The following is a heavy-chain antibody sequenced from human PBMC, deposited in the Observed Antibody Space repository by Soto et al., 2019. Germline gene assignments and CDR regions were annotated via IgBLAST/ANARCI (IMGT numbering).Heavy chain of an antibody. CDR3: AREGTTRIAAAGRGFGY. D-gene: IGHD6-13*01. V-gene: IGHV1-69*12. CDR2: IIPIFGTA. Sequence: QVQLVQSGAEVKKPGSSVKVSCKASGGTFSSYAISWVRQAPGQGLEWMGGIIPIFGTANYAQKFQGRVTSTADEPRRAAYMELSSLRSEDTAVYYCAREGTTRIAAAGRGFGYWGQGPLVTVSS. CDR1: GGTFSSYA. J-gene: IGHJ4*02.